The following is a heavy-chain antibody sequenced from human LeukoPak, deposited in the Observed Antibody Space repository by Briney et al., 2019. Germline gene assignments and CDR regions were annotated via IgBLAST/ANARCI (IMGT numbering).Heavy chain of an antibody. J-gene: IGHJ4*02. V-gene: IGHV3-11*01. CDR1: GFTFSDYY. CDR3: AKDRGGRLRPVGFDY. CDR2: ISSSSLTI. D-gene: IGHD5-12*01. Sequence: PGGSLRLSCAVSGFTFSDYYMNWIRQAPGKGLEWVSYISSSSLTIYYADSVKGRFTISRDNAKDSLYLQMNSLRAEDTAVYYCAKDRGGRLRPVGFDYWGQGTLVTVSS.